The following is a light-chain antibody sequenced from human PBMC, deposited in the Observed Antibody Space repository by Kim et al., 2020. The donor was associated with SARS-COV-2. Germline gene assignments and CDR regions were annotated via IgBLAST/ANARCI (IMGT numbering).Light chain of an antibody. CDR3: QQYKSYSVT. CDR1: QSINTW. V-gene: IGKV1-5*03. Sequence: ASVVDRFTIPCRSSQSINTWLACYQQKTGKASKLLIYEASRLESGVPSRFSVIGSGTEFTLTISSLQPDDFATYYCQQYKSYSVTFGGGTKVDIK. CDR2: EAS. J-gene: IGKJ4*01.